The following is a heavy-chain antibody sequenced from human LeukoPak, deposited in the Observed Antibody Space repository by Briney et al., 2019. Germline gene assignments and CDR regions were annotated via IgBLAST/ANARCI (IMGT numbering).Heavy chain of an antibody. Sequence: ASVKVSCKASGYTFTSYYMHWVRQAPGQGLEWMGIINPSGGSTSYAQKLQGRVTMTRDTSTSTVYMELSSLRSEDTAVYYCAAERAYCGGDCYSGAFDIWGQGTMVTVSS. J-gene: IGHJ3*02. CDR2: INPSGGST. V-gene: IGHV1-46*01. CDR1: GYTFTSYY. CDR3: AAERAYCGGDCYSGAFDI. D-gene: IGHD2-21*02.